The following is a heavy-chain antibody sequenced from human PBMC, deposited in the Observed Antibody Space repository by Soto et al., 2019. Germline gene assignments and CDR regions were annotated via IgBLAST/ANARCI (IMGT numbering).Heavy chain of an antibody. D-gene: IGHD6-19*01. V-gene: IGHV5-10-1*01. CDR1: GYSFTSYW. Sequence: ESLKISCQGSGYSFTSYWISWVRQMPGKGLEWMGRIDPSDSYTNYSPSFQGHVTISVDKSISTAYLQWSSLKASDTAMYYCARHPRVGVAGNGIYSYGMDVWGQGTTVTVSS. CDR3: ARHPRVGVAGNGIYSYGMDV. J-gene: IGHJ6*02. CDR2: IDPSDSYT.